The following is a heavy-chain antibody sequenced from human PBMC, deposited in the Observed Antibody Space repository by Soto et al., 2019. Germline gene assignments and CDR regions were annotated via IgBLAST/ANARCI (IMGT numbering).Heavy chain of an antibody. CDR1: GGSLTGYY. CDR2: INPTGSP. CDR3: ARSREQWLVDAFDI. D-gene: IGHD6-19*01. Sequence: PSETLSLTCVVYGGSLTGYYWSWIRQPPGRGLEWIGEINPTGSPKYNPSLMSRVTISVDTSKNRFSMKLSSVTAADTAVFYCARSREQWLVDAFDIWGQGTMVTVSS. J-gene: IGHJ3*02. V-gene: IGHV4-34*01.